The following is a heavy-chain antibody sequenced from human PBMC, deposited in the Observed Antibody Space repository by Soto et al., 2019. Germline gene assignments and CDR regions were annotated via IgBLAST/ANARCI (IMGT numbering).Heavy chain of an antibody. CDR3: ARDLPPVDY. J-gene: IGHJ4*02. Sequence: QIQLVQSGAEVKKPGASVKVSCKASGYTFSSYHITWVRQAPGQGLEWMGWISAYNGNTNYAQNLQGRVTMTTDPSTSTAYMEMRSLRSDDTAVYYCARDLPPVDYWGQGTLVTVSS. CDR2: ISAYNGNT. V-gene: IGHV1-18*01. CDR1: GYTFSSYH.